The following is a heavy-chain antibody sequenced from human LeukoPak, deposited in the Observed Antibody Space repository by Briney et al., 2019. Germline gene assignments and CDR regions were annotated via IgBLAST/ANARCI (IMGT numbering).Heavy chain of an antibody. CDR3: ARDHIPNYYDSSGYYYPDY. Sequence: GASVKVSCKASGGTFSSYAISWVRQAPGQGLEWMGRIIPILGIANYAQKFQGRVTITADKSTSTAYMELSSLRSEDTAVYYCARDHIPNYYDSSGYYYPDYWGQGTLVTVSS. D-gene: IGHD3-22*01. CDR1: GGTFSSYA. CDR2: IIPILGIA. V-gene: IGHV1-69*04. J-gene: IGHJ4*02.